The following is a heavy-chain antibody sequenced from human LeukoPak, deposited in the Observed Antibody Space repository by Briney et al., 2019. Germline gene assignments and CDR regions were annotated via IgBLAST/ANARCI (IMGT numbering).Heavy chain of an antibody. V-gene: IGHV3-7*01. CDR2: IKQDGSEK. CDR3: AREEHYDFWSVYYYYYGMDV. D-gene: IGHD3-3*01. CDR1: GFTFSSYW. J-gene: IGHJ6*02. Sequence: GGSLRLSCAASGFTFSSYWMSWVRQAPGKGLEWVANIKQDGSEKYYVDSVKGRFTISRDNAKNSLYLQMNSLRAEDTAVYYCAREEHYDFWSVYYYYYGMDVWGQGTTVTVSS.